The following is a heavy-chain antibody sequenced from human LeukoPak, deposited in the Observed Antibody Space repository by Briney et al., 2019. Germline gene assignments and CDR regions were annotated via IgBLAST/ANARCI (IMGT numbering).Heavy chain of an antibody. V-gene: IGHV5-51*01. CDR1: GYTFINYR. D-gene: IGHD2-15*01. CDR3: VRRGDCSGSTCWAFDY. CDR2: IYPDDSDT. Sequence: PGESLKISCKGSGYTFINYRVGWVRQTPEKGLEWMGIIYPDDSDTTYSPSFQGQVTISADKSIGTAYLQWRSLKASDSGMYYCVRRGDCSGSTCWAFDYWGQGTLVTVSS. J-gene: IGHJ4*02.